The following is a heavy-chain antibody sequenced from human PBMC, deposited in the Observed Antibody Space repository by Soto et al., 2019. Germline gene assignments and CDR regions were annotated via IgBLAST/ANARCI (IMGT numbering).Heavy chain of an antibody. J-gene: IGHJ3*02. Sequence: QVQLVQSGAAVEKPGSSVKISCKASGDSFSSYTLSWMRPAPGHGLEWMGGIVPLLGTTNYAQKFQGSVTITAATSTSTVYMEVRSMSSEETALYYCERDLSAGAGTQDFDIWGQGTMVIVSA. CDR1: GDSFSSYT. CDR3: ERDLSAGAGTQDFDI. D-gene: IGHD1-1*01. CDR2: IVPLLGTT. V-gene: IGHV1-69*08.